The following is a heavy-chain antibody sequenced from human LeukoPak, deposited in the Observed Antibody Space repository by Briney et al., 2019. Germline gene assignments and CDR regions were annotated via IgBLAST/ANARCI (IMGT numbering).Heavy chain of an antibody. CDR3: ARRGIVVVPASSFDP. V-gene: IGHV4-39*01. CDR2: IYYSGST. Sequence: PSETLSLTCTVSGGSISSRSYYWGWIRQPPGKGLEWIGSIYYSGSTYYNPSLKSRVTISVDTSKNQFSLKLSSVTAADTAVYYCARRGIVVVPASSFDPWGQGTLVTVSS. D-gene: IGHD2-2*01. CDR1: GGSISSRSYY. J-gene: IGHJ5*02.